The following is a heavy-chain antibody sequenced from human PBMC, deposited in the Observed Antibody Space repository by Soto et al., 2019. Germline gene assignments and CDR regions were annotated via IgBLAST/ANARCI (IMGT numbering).Heavy chain of an antibody. CDR3: ARGSDNWNYGPYYYGMDV. CDR1: GGSISSYY. D-gene: IGHD1-7*01. V-gene: IGHV4-59*01. Sequence: QVQLQESGPGLVKPSETLSLTCTASGGSISSYYWSWIRQPPGKGLEWIGYIYYSGSTNYNPSLKSRVTIAVDTSKNQFSLKLSSVTAADTAVYYCARGSDNWNYGPYYYGMDVWGQGTTVTVSS. J-gene: IGHJ6*02. CDR2: IYYSGST.